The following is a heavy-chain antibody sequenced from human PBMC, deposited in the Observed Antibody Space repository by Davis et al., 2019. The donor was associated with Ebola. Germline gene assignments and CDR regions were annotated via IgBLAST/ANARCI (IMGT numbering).Heavy chain of an antibody. CDR2: IYYSGST. CDR3: ARHGNHYYYGMDV. CDR1: GGSISSSSYY. Sequence: SETLSLTCTVSGGSISSSSYYWSWIRQPPGKGLEWIGYIYYSGSTNYNPSLKSRVTMSVDTSKNQFSLKLSSVTAADTAVYYCARHGNHYYYGMDVWGQGTTVTVSS. J-gene: IGHJ6*02. V-gene: IGHV4-61*05. D-gene: IGHD1-14*01.